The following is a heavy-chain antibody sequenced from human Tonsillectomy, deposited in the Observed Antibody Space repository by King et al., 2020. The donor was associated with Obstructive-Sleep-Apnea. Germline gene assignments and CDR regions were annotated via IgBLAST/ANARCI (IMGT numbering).Heavy chain of an antibody. V-gene: IGHV4-34*01. CDR1: GGSFSDYY. J-gene: IGHJ5*02. D-gene: IGHD6-13*01. Sequence: VQLQQWGAGLLKPSETLSLTCAVFGGSFSDYYWSWIRQPPGKGLEWIGEINHSGSTNYNPSLKSRVTISVDTSKNQFSLKVNSVTAADTAVYYCASGSGAAAVNWFDPWGQGTLVTVSS. CDR3: ASGSGAAAVNWFDP. CDR2: INHSGST.